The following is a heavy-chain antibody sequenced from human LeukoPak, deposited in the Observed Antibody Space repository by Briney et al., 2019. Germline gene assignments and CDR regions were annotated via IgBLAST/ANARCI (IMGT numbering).Heavy chain of an antibody. CDR2: IIPIFGTA. D-gene: IGHD3-9*01. CDR1: GGTFSSYA. J-gene: IGHJ4*02. CDR3: ARTIVLRYFDWLLLDY. V-gene: IGHV1-69*01. Sequence: SVKVSCKAPGGTFSSYAISWVRQAPGQGLEWMGGIIPIFGTANYAQKFQGRVTITADESTSTAYMELSSLRSEDTAVYYCARTIVLRYFDWLLLDYWGQGTLVTVSS.